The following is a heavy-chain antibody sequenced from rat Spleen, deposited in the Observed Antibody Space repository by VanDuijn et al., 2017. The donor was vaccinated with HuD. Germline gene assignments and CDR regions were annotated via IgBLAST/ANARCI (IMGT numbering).Heavy chain of an antibody. CDR3: AHKSPLWPHY. Sequence: QVQMKETGPGLVQTTQTLSVTCTVSGFSLTSYGVHWVRQAPGKGLEWMGIIWGDGSTNYNSALKSRLSISRDTSKSQVFLTMNSLQTDDTAVYYCAHKSPLWPHYWGQGVMVTVSS. D-gene: IGHD1-3*01. J-gene: IGHJ2*01. CDR2: IWGDGST. CDR1: GFSLTSYG. V-gene: IGHV2-77*01.